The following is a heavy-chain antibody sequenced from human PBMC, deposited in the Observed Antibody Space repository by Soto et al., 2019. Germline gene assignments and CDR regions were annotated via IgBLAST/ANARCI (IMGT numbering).Heavy chain of an antibody. D-gene: IGHD6-19*01. CDR3: ARFYIAVAAGFDYGMDV. CDR1: GYSFTSYW. V-gene: IGHV5-51*01. Sequence: GESLKISGKGSGYSFTSYWIGWVRQMHGKGMXXXGXXXXXXXDTRYSPSFQGQVTISAAKSISTAYLQWSSLQASATAMYYCARFYIAVAAGFDYGMDVWGQGTTVTV. CDR2: XXXXXXDT. J-gene: IGHJ6*02.